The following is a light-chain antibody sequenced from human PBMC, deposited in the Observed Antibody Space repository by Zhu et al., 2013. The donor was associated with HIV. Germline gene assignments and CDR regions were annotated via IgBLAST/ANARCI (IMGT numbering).Light chain of an antibody. CDR3: QQYYSNPLT. Sequence: DIVMTQSPDSLTVSLGERATINCKSSQSVLYSSNGNNYLAWYQQKPGQPPKLLISWASARESGVPDRFSGSGSGTDFTLTISSLQAEDVAVYYCQQYYSNPLTFGGGTKVEI. CDR1: QSVLYSSNGNNY. J-gene: IGKJ4*01. V-gene: IGKV4-1*01. CDR2: WAS.